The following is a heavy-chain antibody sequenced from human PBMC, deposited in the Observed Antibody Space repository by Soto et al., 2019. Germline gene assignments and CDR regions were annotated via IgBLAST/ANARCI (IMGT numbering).Heavy chain of an antibody. Sequence: QVQVVQSGTEVKKPGASVKVSCKASGYTFTSYYIQWVRQAPGQGLEWVGIINPSDGDTSCAQMFQGRLTMTRDTSTSTVYMELSTLRSEDTAVYYCALASFDYWGQGTLVTLSA. V-gene: IGHV1-46*03. J-gene: IGHJ4*02. CDR3: ALASFDY. CDR1: GYTFTSYY. CDR2: INPSDGDT.